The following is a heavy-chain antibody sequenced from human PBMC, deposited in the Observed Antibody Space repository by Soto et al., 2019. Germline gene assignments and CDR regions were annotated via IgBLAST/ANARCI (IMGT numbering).Heavy chain of an antibody. J-gene: IGHJ6*02. CDR2: INHSGST. CDR1: GGSFSIYY. V-gene: IGHV4-34*01. Sequence: TSETLSLTCAVYGGSFSIYYWSGTRQPPGKGLEWIGEINHSGSTNYNPSLKSRVTISVDTSKNQFSLKLSSVTAADTAVYYCARVLGVAGYYYYYGMDVWGQGTTVTVSS. D-gene: IGHD6-19*01. CDR3: ARVLGVAGYYYYYGMDV.